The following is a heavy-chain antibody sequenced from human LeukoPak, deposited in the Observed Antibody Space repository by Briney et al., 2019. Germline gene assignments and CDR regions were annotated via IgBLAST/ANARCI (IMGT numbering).Heavy chain of an antibody. D-gene: IGHD1-1*01. J-gene: IGHJ4*02. CDR1: EFTFSNYW. CDR2: VKQDGSEK. CDR3: AKDGKPTGKGLTTDFDY. V-gene: IGHV3-7*01. Sequence: GGSLRLSCEASEFTFSNYWMSWVRQAPGKGLEWVANVKQDGSEKYYVDSVKGRFTISRDNAKNSLYLQMNSLRVEDTAVYYCAKDGKPTGKGLTTDFDYWGQGTLVTVSS.